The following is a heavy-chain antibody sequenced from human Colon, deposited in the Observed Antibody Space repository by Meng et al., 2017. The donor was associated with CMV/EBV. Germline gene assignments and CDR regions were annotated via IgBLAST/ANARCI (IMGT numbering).Heavy chain of an antibody. J-gene: IGHJ3*02. CDR3: ARGRFWSGYHAFDI. D-gene: IGHD3-3*01. Sequence: GESLKISCVGSGFLFSSYWMHWVRQAPGKGLVWASRINSDGSNITYADSVKGRFAISRDNAKNTLYLEMNSLRADDTGVYYCARGRFWSGYHAFDIWGQGTIVTVSS. CDR2: INSDGSNI. CDR1: GFLFSSYW. V-gene: IGHV3-74*03.